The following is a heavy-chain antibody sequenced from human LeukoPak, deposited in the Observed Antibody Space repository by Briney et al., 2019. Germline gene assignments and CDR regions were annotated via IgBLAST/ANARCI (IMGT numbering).Heavy chain of an antibody. CDR3: ARHQYYYDSSGYTEPLDY. Sequence: PSETLSLTCAVYGGSFSGYYWSWIRQPPGKGLEWIGEISHSGSTNYNPSLKSRVTISVDTSKNQFSLKLSSVTAADTAVYYCARHQYYYDSSGYTEPLDYWGQGTLVTVSS. CDR1: GGSFSGYY. D-gene: IGHD3-22*01. J-gene: IGHJ4*02. CDR2: ISHSGST. V-gene: IGHV4-34*01.